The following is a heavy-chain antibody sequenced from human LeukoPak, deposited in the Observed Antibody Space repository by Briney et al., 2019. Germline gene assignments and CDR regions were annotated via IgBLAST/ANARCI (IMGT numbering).Heavy chain of an antibody. CDR3: ARLAGDTTDGNWFDF. CDR2: IYPGDSNT. J-gene: IGHJ5*01. D-gene: IGHD2/OR15-2a*01. Sequence: GESLKISCNGSGYSFTHYWIGWVRHMPGKGLGWRGIIYPGDSNTRYSPSFQGQDTITADKSIRTAYLQWRSLKASDTAMYYCARLAGDTTDGNWFDFWGQGTLVTVSS. V-gene: IGHV5-51*01. CDR1: GYSFTHYW.